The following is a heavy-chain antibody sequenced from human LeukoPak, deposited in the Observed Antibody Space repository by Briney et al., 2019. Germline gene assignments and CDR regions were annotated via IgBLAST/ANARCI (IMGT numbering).Heavy chain of an antibody. CDR3: ARDKITIFGVVIWYFDL. CDR2: ISSSGRTI. Sequence: GGSLRLSCAASGFTFSDYYMIWIRQAPGKGLEWVSHISSSGRTIYYADSVKGRFTISRDNAKNSLYLQMNSLRAEDTAVYYCARDKITIFGVVIWYFDLWGRGTLVTVSS. V-gene: IGHV3-11*04. J-gene: IGHJ2*01. CDR1: GFTFSDYY. D-gene: IGHD3-3*01.